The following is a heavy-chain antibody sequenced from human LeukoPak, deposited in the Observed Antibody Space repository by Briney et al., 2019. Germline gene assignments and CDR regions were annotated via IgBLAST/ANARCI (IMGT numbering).Heavy chain of an antibody. CDR1: GGSTTSYY. V-gene: IGHV4-4*07. D-gene: IGHD2-15*01. Sequence: PSETLSLTCTVSGGSTTSYYWSWIRQPAGKGLEWIGRIYTSGSTNYNPSLKSRVTMSVDTSKNQFSLKLSSVTAADTAVYYCATYLGYCSGGSCYREGYFQHWGQGTLVTVSS. J-gene: IGHJ1*01. CDR3: ATYLGYCSGGSCYREGYFQH. CDR2: IYTSGST.